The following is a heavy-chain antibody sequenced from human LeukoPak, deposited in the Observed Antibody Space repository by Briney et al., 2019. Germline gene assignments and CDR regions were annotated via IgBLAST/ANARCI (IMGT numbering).Heavy chain of an antibody. Sequence: GGSLRLSCTASEFTASRNCMLWVRQAPGKGLEWVSLIFSNGDTHYADSVKGRFTISRDTSKNTVSLQMNSLRVEDTAMYYCTRDQMNYWGQGTLVTVSS. CDR2: IFSNGDT. CDR1: EFTASRNC. CDR3: TRDQMNY. D-gene: IGHD5-24*01. V-gene: IGHV3-53*01. J-gene: IGHJ4*02.